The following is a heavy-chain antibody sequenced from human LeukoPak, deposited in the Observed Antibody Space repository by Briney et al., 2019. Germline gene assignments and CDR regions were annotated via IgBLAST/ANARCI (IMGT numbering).Heavy chain of an antibody. CDR3: ARETHMYCKSNSCYGYFDL. CDR2: IYAIGST. D-gene: IGHD2-2*01. V-gene: IGHV4-61*02. Sequence: PSETLYLTCSVSGGSICSGTYYWSWIRQPAAKGVEWIGRIYAIGSTNYHPSLKSRVTVSLDISKNQFSLKLSSVTAADTAVYYCARETHMYCKSNSCYGYFDLWGRGTLVTVSS. J-gene: IGHJ2*01. CDR1: GGSICSGTYY.